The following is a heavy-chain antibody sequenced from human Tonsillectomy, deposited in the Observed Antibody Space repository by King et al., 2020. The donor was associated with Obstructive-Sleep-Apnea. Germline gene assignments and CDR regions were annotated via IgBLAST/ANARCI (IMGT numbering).Heavy chain of an antibody. Sequence: VQLVESGGGLVQAGGSLRLSCTASGFTVSSNYMSWVRQAPGKGLEWVSVMYSGGSTYYADSVKGRFTISRHNSKNTVDLQMKSLRTEDTAVYFCARGSGNYYDSSGYYYPFDYWGQGTLVTVSS. CDR1: GFTVSSNY. CDR3: ARGSGNYYDSSGYYYPFDY. D-gene: IGHD3-22*01. J-gene: IGHJ4*02. CDR2: MYSGGST. V-gene: IGHV3-53*04.